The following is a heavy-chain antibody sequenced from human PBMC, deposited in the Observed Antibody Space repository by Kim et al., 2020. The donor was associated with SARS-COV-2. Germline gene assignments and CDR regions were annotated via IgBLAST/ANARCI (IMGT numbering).Heavy chain of an antibody. Sequence: GGSLRLSCAASGFTFSSYEMNWVRQAPGKGLEWVSYISSSGSTIYYADSVKGRFTISRDNAKNSLYLQMNSLRAEDTAVYYCAREGWELTMGVGYYYYYMDVWGKGTTVTVSS. CDR1: GFTFSSYE. CDR2: ISSSGSTI. J-gene: IGHJ6*03. CDR3: AREGWELTMGVGYYYYYMDV. D-gene: IGHD1-26*01. V-gene: IGHV3-48*03.